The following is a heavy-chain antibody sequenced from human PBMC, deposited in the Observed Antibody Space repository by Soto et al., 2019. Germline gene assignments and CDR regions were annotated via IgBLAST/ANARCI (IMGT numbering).Heavy chain of an antibody. CDR1: GGSISSYY. CDR2: IYYSGST. J-gene: IGHJ3*02. Sequence: PSETLSLTCTVSGGSISSYYWSWIRQPPGKGLEWIGYIYYSGSTNYNPSLKSRVTISVDTSKNQFSLKLSSVTAADTAVYYCAREGTLDYDFWRYPGRRKPQDAFDIWGQGTMVTVSS. V-gene: IGHV4-59*01. CDR3: AREGTLDYDFWRYPGRRKPQDAFDI. D-gene: IGHD3-3*01.